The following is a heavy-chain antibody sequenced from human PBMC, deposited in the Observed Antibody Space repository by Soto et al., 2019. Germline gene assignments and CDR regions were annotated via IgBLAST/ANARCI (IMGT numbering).Heavy chain of an antibody. D-gene: IGHD3-22*01. CDR3: VRTTYFSDSSVYTRFFDY. CDR2: INAGNGDT. CDR1: GYIFTSYA. V-gene: IGHV1-3*01. Sequence: ASVKVSCKTSGYIFTSYAMHWVRQAPGQRLEWMGWINAGNGDTKYSQKFQGRVTITRDTSANTAFMELSSLKTEDTAIYYCVRTTYFSDSSVYTRFFDYWGQGTLVTVSS. J-gene: IGHJ4*02.